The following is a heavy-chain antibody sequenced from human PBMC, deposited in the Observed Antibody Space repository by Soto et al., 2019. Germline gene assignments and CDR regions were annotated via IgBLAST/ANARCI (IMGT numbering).Heavy chain of an antibody. D-gene: IGHD7-27*01. J-gene: IGHJ4*02. V-gene: IGHV3-7*03. CDR2: MAQDGSYK. Sequence: GESLKISCAASGFTFSTYWMTWVRQAPGKGLEWVATMAQDGSYKNYVDSVKGRFTISRDNARNSLYLQMDSLRADDTAVYYCARESWGSYDYWGQGTLVTVSS. CDR3: ARESWGSYDY. CDR1: GFTFSTYW.